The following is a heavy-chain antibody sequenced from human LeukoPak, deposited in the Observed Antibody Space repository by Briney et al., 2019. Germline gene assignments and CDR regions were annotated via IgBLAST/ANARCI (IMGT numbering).Heavy chain of an antibody. D-gene: IGHD1-1*01. CDR3: AKGGFGNDEFDP. CDR1: GFTFSKYD. Sequence: PGGSLRLSCAASGFTFSKYDIHWVRQAPVKGLEWVAFISYDGSDKYYVDSVKGRFTISRDNSKNTVHLQMNSLRAEDTAVYYCAKGGFGNDEFDPWGQGTLVTVSS. CDR2: ISYDGSDK. V-gene: IGHV3-30*18. J-gene: IGHJ5*02.